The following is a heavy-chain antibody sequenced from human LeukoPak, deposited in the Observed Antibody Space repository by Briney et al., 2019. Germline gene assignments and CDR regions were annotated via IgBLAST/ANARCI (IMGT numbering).Heavy chain of an antibody. D-gene: IGHD3-9*01. CDR2: VYPDDSDI. CDR3: ARSEGRNSDWLIRTEFFQN. V-gene: IGHV5-51*01. J-gene: IGHJ1*01. Sequence: GESLKISCKGSGYSFTSYWIGWVRQMPGKGLEWMGSVYPDDSDIRYNPSFQGQVTISADKSSSTAYLQLRSLKASDTAMYYCARSEGRNSDWLIRTEFFQNWGRGTLVTVSS. CDR1: GYSFTSYW.